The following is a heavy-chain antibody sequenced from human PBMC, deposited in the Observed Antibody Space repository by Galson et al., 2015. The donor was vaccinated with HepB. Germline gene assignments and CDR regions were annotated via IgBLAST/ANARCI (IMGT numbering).Heavy chain of an antibody. CDR3: ARDDDYSASSGYSPLKVRYYGMDV. D-gene: IGHD3-22*01. V-gene: IGHV3-7*03. CDR1: GFTFSSYW. CDR2: IKEDGSEK. Sequence: SLRLSCAASGFTFSSYWMSWVRQGPGRGLEWVANIKEDGSEKYYADSVKGRFTISRDNAKNSLYLQMNSLRSDDTAVYYCARDDDYSASSGYSPLKVRYYGMDVWGQGTTVTVSS. J-gene: IGHJ6*02.